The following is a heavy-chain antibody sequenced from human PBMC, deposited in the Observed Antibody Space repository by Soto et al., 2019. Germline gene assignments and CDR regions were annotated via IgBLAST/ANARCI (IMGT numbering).Heavy chain of an antibody. CDR1: GFVVSNVY. J-gene: IGHJ2*01. D-gene: IGHD3-10*01. Sequence: EVQLVETGGALVQPGGSLRLSCAVSGFVVSNVYMSWVRQAPGERLEWISVVYSGGDTYYADSVKGRFTISRDNSKNTVYLQMSRLRPDETAVYYCALTTSWFDWYFDLWGRGALVTVSS. CDR2: VYSGGDT. CDR3: ALTTSWFDWYFDL. V-gene: IGHV3-53*02.